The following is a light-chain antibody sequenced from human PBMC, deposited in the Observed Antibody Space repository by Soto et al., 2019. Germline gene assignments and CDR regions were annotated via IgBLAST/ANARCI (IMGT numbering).Light chain of an antibody. CDR3: QTWGTGIHV. V-gene: IGLV4-69*01. CDR1: SGHSSYA. J-gene: IGLJ1*01. CDR2: LNSDGSH. Sequence: QPVLTQSPSASASLGASVKLTCTLSSGHSSYAIAWHQQQPEKGPRYLMKLNSDGSHSRGDGIPDRFSGSSSGAERYRTISSLKSEDEADYYCQTWGTGIHVFGTGTQLTVL.